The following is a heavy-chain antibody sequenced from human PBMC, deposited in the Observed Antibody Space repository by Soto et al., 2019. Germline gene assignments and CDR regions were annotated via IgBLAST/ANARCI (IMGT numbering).Heavy chain of an antibody. CDR1: GFPFSSYG. V-gene: IGHV3-33*01. D-gene: IGHD3-10*01. Sequence: GGSLRLSCAASGFPFSSYGMHWVRQAPGKGLEWVAIIWYDGSDKYYADSVKGRFTISRDNFKNTLYLQMNSLRAEDTAVYYCAREEGPFGESHYYYGMDVWGQGTTVTVS. CDR2: IWYDGSDK. J-gene: IGHJ6*02. CDR3: AREEGPFGESHYYYGMDV.